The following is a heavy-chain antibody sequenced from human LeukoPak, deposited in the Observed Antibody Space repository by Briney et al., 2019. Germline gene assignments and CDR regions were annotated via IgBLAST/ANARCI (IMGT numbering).Heavy chain of an antibody. V-gene: IGHV4-39*01. J-gene: IGHJ6*02. CDR1: GGSVSSGSNY. CDR2: IHYGGTT. CDR3: ARGQTRMDV. Sequence: PSETLSLTCTVSGGSVSSGSNYWGWIRQSPGKGLEWIGSIHYGGTTSYNPSLKSRVTVSVDTSKNQFSLMLPSVTAADTAVYFCARGQTRMDVWGQGTTVTVSS.